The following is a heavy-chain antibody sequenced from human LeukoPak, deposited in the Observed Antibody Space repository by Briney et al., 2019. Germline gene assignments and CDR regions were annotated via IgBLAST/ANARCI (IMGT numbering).Heavy chain of an antibody. CDR3: ATRRYDFWSGYSPFDY. CDR1: GYTLTELS. V-gene: IGHV1-24*01. Sequence: ASVKVSCKVSGYTLTELSMHWVRQAPGKGLEWMGGFDPEDGETIYAQKFQGRVTMTEDTSTDTAYMELSSLRSEDTAVYYCATRRYDFWSGYSPFDYWGQGTLVTVSS. CDR2: FDPEDGET. D-gene: IGHD3-3*01. J-gene: IGHJ4*02.